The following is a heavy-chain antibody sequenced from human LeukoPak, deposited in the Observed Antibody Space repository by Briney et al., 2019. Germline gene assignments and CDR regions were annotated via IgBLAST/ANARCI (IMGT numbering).Heavy chain of an antibody. J-gene: IGHJ4*02. Sequence: SGGSLTLSCSLSGFTFSSYAMQWVRHAPGKGLEYVSAISSNGGNTYYADSVKGRFTISRDNSKNTLYLQMSSLRAEDTAVYYCVANGRPELGYCSGGSCYGSYYFDYWGQGTLVTVSS. CDR1: GFTFSSYA. V-gene: IGHV3-64D*06. CDR2: ISSNGGNT. D-gene: IGHD2-15*01. CDR3: VANGRPELGYCSGGSCYGSYYFDY.